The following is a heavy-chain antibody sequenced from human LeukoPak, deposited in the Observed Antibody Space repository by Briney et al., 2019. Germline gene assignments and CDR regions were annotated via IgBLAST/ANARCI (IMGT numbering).Heavy chain of an antibody. V-gene: IGHV1-18*01. CDR1: GYTFTSYG. Sequence: ASVKVPCKASGYTFTSYGISWVRQAPGQGLEWMGWISAYNGNTNYAQKLQGRVTMTTDTSTSTAYMELRSLRSDDTAVYYCAREVSQWELPEGIGIDYWGQGTLVTVSS. D-gene: IGHD1-26*01. J-gene: IGHJ4*02. CDR3: AREVSQWELPEGIGIDY. CDR2: ISAYNGNT.